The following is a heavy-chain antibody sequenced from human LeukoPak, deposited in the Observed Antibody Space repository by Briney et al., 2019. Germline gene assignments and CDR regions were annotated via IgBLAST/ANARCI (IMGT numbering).Heavy chain of an antibody. CDR3: ARHDYGETDPNGSWFDP. Sequence: PSETLSLTCTVSGGSISSSSYYWGWIRQPPGKGLEWIGSIYYSGSTYYNPSLKSRVTISVDTSKNQFSLKLSSVTAADTAVYYCARHDYGETDPNGSWFDPWGQGTLVTVSS. CDR1: GGSISSSSYY. CDR2: IYYSGST. V-gene: IGHV4-39*01. J-gene: IGHJ5*02. D-gene: IGHD4-17*01.